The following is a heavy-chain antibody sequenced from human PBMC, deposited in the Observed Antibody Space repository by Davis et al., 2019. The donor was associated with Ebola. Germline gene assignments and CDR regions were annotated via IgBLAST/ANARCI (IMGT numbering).Heavy chain of an antibody. CDR1: GFTFSSYW. J-gene: IGHJ4*02. CDR3: ARYCHYTDCSYFDC. D-gene: IGHD2-15*01. Sequence: GESLKISCAASGFTFSSYWMSWFRQAPGKGLEWVSTVSGRGGHAHYSDFVRGRFTISRDNSKNTLYLQMNSLRAEDTATYYCARYCHYTDCSYFDCWGQGTLVTVSS. CDR2: VSGRGGHA. V-gene: IGHV3-23*01.